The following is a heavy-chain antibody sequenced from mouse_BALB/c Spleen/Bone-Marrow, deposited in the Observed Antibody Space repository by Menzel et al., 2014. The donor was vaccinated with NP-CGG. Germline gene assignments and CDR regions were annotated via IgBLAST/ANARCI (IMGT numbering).Heavy chain of an antibody. Sequence: EVMLVESGPSLVKPSQTLSLTCSVTGDSITSGYWNWIRKLPGNKLEYMGYISYSGTTYYNPSLKSRISITRDTSKNQYYLQLNSVTTEDTATYYCARYYTNHMDYWGQGTSVTVSS. V-gene: IGHV3-8*02. CDR2: ISYSGTT. CDR1: GDSITSGY. CDR3: ARYYTNHMDY. D-gene: IGHD2-5*01. J-gene: IGHJ4*01.